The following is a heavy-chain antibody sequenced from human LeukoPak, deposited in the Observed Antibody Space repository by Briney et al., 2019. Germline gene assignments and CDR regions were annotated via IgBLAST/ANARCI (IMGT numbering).Heavy chain of an antibody. CDR3: ARLGYSGYDYYFDY. J-gene: IGHJ4*02. Sequence: RASETLSLTCTVSGGSISSSSYYWGWIRQPPGKGLEWIGSIYYSGSTYYNPSLKSRVTISVDTSKNQFSLKLSSVTAADTAVYYCARLGYSGYDYYFDYWGQGTLVTVSS. V-gene: IGHV4-39*01. D-gene: IGHD5-12*01. CDR1: GGSISSSSYY. CDR2: IYYSGST.